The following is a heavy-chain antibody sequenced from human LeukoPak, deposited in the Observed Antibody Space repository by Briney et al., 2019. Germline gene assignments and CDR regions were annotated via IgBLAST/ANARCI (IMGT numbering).Heavy chain of an antibody. Sequence: GGSLRLSCAASGFTFSSYWMSWVRQAPGKGLEWVANIKQDGSEKYYVNSVKGRFTISRDNAKNSLYLQMNSLRAEDTAVYYCARVGYFDWLSPLYFDYWGQGTLVTVSS. D-gene: IGHD3-9*01. CDR1: GFTFSSYW. CDR2: IKQDGSEK. J-gene: IGHJ4*02. CDR3: ARVGYFDWLSPLYFDY. V-gene: IGHV3-7*01.